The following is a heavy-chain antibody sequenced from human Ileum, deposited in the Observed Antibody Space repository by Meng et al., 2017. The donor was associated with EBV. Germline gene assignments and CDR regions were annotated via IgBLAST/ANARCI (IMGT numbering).Heavy chain of an antibody. Sequence: QVQLVQSGAEVKKPGXSVKVSXEASGFIFTSYAISWVRQAPGQGLQYMGWISAYNGNTNYAQELQGRVTMTTDTSTSTAYMELRSLRFDDTAVYYCARFYCSSTSCPHVLFDDWGQGNLVTVSS. CDR3: ARFYCSSTSCPHVLFDD. D-gene: IGHD2-2*01. CDR2: ISAYNGNT. V-gene: IGHV1-18*01. J-gene: IGHJ4*02. CDR1: GFIFTSYA.